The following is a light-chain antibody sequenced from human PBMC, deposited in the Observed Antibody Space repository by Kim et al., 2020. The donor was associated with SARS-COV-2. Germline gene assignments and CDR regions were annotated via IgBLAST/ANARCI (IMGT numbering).Light chain of an antibody. CDR1: QSVSSSY. Sequence: PAERAPLSCRASQSVSSSYFASYQQKPGHAPRLLIYGASSRATGIPDRFSGSGSGTDFTLTISRLEPEDFAVYYCQLYGSSPPWTFGQGTKVDIK. CDR2: GAS. CDR3: QLYGSSPPWT. V-gene: IGKV3-20*01. J-gene: IGKJ1*01.